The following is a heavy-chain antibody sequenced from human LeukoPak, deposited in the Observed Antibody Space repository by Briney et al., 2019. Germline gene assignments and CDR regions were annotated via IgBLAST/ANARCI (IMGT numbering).Heavy chain of an antibody. J-gene: IGHJ4*02. Sequence: SETLSLTCTVSGASINTYYWSWIRQPPGKGLEWIGYIYYSGTTSYNPSLKTRVTISIDTSKNQFSLKLSSATAADTAVYYCARVLRPMASQYYFDYWGQGTLVTVSS. V-gene: IGHV4-59*01. D-gene: IGHD3-10*01. CDR3: ARVLRPMASQYYFDY. CDR1: GASINTYY. CDR2: IYYSGTT.